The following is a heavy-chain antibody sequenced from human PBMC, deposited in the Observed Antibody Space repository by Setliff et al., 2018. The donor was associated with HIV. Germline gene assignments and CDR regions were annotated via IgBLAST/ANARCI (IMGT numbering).Heavy chain of an antibody. J-gene: IGHJ4*02. V-gene: IGHV1-46*01. CDR1: GYTFTKSI. CDR3: ARDGASGSGYYWADY. CDR2: IIPSGGST. Sequence: GASVKVSCKASGYTFTKSIIHWVRQAPGQGLEWMGAIIPSGGSTGYAEKFQARVTLTRDTSTSTVYTELSGLREEDTAVYYCARDGASGSGYYWADYWGQGTLVTSPQ. D-gene: IGHD3-3*01.